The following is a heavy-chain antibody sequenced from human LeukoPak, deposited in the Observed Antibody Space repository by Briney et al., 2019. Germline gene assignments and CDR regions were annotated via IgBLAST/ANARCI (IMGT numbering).Heavy chain of an antibody. CDR3: ARTYSSSWSRNHYYYMDV. V-gene: IGHV1-2*02. CDR1: GYTFTGYY. CDR2: INPNSGGT. Sequence: GASVKVSCKASGYTFTGYYMHWVRQAPGQGLEWMGWINPNSGGTSYAQKFQGRVTMTRDTSISTAYMELSRLRSDDTAVYYCARTYSSSWSRNHYYYMDVWGKGTTVTVSS. D-gene: IGHD6-13*01. J-gene: IGHJ6*03.